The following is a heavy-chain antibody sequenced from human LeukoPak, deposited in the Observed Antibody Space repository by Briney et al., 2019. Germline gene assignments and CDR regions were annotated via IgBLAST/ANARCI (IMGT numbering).Heavy chain of an antibody. Sequence: SETLSLTCTVSGGSVSSGTYYWSWIRQPPGKGLEWIGYIYYSGSTNYNPSLKSRVTISVDTSKNQFSLKLSSVTAADTAVYYCARDRVRGNSNPYFDYWGQGTLVTVSS. J-gene: IGHJ4*02. V-gene: IGHV4-61*01. CDR2: IYYSGST. CDR1: GGSVSSGTYY. CDR3: ARDRVRGNSNPYFDY. D-gene: IGHD4-11*01.